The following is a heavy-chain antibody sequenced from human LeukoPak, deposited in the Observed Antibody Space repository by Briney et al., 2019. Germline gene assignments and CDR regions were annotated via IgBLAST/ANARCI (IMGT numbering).Heavy chain of an antibody. CDR3: AKVKGYYYDGSGYYADY. J-gene: IGHJ4*02. CDR1: GFTFSSYG. V-gene: IGHV3-30*18. CDR2: ITYDGDNR. Sequence: PTGGSLRLSCAASGFTFSSYGMHWVRQAPGKGLEWVAVITYDGDNRHYADSVKGRFTISRDNSKNTLYLQMNSLRAEDTAVHYCAKVKGYYYDGSGYYADYWGQGTLVTVSS. D-gene: IGHD3-22*01.